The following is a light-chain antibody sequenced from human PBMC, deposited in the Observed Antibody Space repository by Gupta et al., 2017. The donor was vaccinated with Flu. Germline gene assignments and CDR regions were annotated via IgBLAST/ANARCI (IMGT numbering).Light chain of an antibody. Sequence: DILSPQSPATLSLSRGERAPLSCRASPRVSSYLAWYQQKPGQAPRLLIYDASNRATGIPARFSGSGSGTDFTLTISSLEPEDFAVYYCQQRSNWPWTFGQGTKVEIK. CDR1: PRVSSY. V-gene: IGKV3-11*01. CDR2: DAS. CDR3: QQRSNWPWT. J-gene: IGKJ1*01.